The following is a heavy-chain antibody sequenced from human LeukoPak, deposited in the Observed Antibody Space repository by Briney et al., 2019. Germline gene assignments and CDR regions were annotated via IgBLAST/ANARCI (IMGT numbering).Heavy chain of an antibody. CDR2: IYTSGST. Sequence: SETLSLTCTVSGGSISSYYWSWIRQPAGKGLEWIGRIYTSGSTNYNPSLKSRVTTSVDTSKNQFSLKLSSVTAADTAVYYCAREGSSSSWQNWFDPWGQGTLVTVSS. D-gene: IGHD6-13*01. V-gene: IGHV4-4*07. CDR3: AREGSSSSWQNWFDP. J-gene: IGHJ5*02. CDR1: GGSISSYY.